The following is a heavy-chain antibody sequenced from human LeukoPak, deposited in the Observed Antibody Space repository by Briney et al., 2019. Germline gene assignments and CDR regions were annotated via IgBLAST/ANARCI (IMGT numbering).Heavy chain of an antibody. V-gene: IGHV3-11*01. CDR3: ARVGQYSYGYIYYYYYMDV. D-gene: IGHD5-18*01. CDR2: ISSSGSTI. J-gene: IGHJ6*03. CDR1: GFTFSDYY. Sequence: GGSLRLSCAASGFTFSDYYMSWIRQAPGKGLEWVSYISSSGSTIYYADCVKGRFTISRDNSKNSLYLQMNSLRAEDTAVYYCARVGQYSYGYIYYYYYMDVWGKGTTVTVSS.